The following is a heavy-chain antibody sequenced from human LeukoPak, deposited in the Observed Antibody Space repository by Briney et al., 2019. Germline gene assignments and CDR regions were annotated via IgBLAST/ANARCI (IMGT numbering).Heavy chain of an antibody. CDR1: GFTFSSYA. V-gene: IGHV3-23*01. Sequence: GGSLRLPCAASGFTFSSYAMSWVRQAPGKGLEWVSAISGSGGSTYYADSVKGRFTISRDNSKNTLYLQMNSLRAEDTAVYYCAKDSSSGWYPLFDYWGQGTLVTVSS. D-gene: IGHD6-19*01. CDR3: AKDSSSGWYPLFDY. CDR2: ISGSGGST. J-gene: IGHJ4*02.